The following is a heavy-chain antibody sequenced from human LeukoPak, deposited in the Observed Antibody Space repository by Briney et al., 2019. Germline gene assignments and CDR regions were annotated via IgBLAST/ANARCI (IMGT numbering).Heavy chain of an antibody. D-gene: IGHD2-2*01. CDR1: EYTFTSHY. CDR3: ARANDIAVAPVDYFYYGMDV. CDR2: INPTGGST. V-gene: IGHV1-46*01. Sequence: ASVKVSCKASEYTFTSHYIHWVRQASGQGLEWMGIINPTGGSTVFAQKFQGRVTMTSDTSTSTVYMELSSLRSEDTAVYYCARANDIAVAPVDYFYYGMDVWGQGTTVTVSS. J-gene: IGHJ6*02.